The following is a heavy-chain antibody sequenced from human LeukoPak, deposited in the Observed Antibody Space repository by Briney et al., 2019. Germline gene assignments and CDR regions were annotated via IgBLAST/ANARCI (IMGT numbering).Heavy chain of an antibody. D-gene: IGHD1-1*01. CDR2: IYYSGST. CDR3: ARDNDQLGLDPFDY. CDR1: GGSISSYY. Sequence: SETLSLTCTVPGGSISSYYWSWIRQPPGKGLEWIGYIYYSGSTNYKPSLKSRVTISIDTSKNQFSLKLSSVTAADTAMYYCARDNDQLGLDPFDYWGQGTLVTVSS. V-gene: IGHV4-59*12. J-gene: IGHJ4*02.